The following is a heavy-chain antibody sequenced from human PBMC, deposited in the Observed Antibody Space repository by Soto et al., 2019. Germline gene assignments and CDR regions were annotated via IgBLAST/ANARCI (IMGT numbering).Heavy chain of an antibody. Sequence: QVQLQESGPGLVKPSETLSLTCSVSGGSISSYYWTWIRQPPGKGLEWIGYIYYSGGTNYNPSLKSRVTISVDTSKNQFSLKLSSVTAADTAVYYCARVRNYSDSAPFDPWGQGTLVTVSS. D-gene: IGHD4-17*01. CDR1: GGSISSYY. CDR2: IYYSGGT. CDR3: ARVRNYSDSAPFDP. J-gene: IGHJ5*02. V-gene: IGHV4-59*01.